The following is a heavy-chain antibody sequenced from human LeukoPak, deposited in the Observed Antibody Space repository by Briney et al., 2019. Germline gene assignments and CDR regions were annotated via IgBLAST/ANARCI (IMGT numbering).Heavy chain of an antibody. J-gene: IGHJ6*03. D-gene: IGHD6-13*01. CDR1: GGSISSYY. Sequence: SETLSLTCTVSGGSISSYYWSWIRQPAGKGLEWIGRIYTSGSTNYNPSLKSRVTTSVDTSKNQFSLKLSSVTAADTAVYYCARERGEQQLATYYYYYMDVWGKGTTVTVSS. V-gene: IGHV4-4*07. CDR2: IYTSGST. CDR3: ARERGEQQLATYYYYYMDV.